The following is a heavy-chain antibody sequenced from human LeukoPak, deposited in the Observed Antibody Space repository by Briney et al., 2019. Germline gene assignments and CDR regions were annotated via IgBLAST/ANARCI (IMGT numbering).Heavy chain of an antibody. CDR3: AKVPGY. J-gene: IGHJ4*02. CDR1: GFTFSTYA. D-gene: IGHD3-10*01. CDR2: ISYDGSNK. Sequence: PGRSLRLSCAASGFTFSTYAMHWVRQAPGKGLEWVAVISYDGSNKYYADSVKGRFTISRDNSKNTLYLQMNSLRAEDTAVYYCAKVPGYWGQGTLVTVSS. V-gene: IGHV3-30*04.